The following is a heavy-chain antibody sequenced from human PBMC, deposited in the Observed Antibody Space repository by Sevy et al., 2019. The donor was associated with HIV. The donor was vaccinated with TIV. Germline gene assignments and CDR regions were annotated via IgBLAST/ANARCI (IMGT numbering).Heavy chain of an antibody. V-gene: IGHV3-48*02. D-gene: IGHD6-6*01. CDR2: ISSSSSTI. Sequence: GGSLRLSCAASGFTFSSYSMNWVRQAPGKGLEWVSYISSSSSTIYYADSVKGRFTISRDNAKNSLYLQMNSLRDEDTAMYYCARETSGIAARYGMDVGGQETTVTV. CDR1: GFTFSSYS. CDR3: ARETSGIAARYGMDV. J-gene: IGHJ6*02.